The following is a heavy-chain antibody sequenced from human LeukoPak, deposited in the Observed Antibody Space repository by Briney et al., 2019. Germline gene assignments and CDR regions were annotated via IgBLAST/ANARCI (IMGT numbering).Heavy chain of an antibody. CDR2: IYTSGST. Sequence: SETLSLTCTVSGGSISSSSYYWSWIRQPAGKGLEWIGRIYTSGSTNYNPSLKSRVTMSVDTSKNQFSLKLSSVTAADTAVYYCARGGYSYGHDYYYMDVWGKGTTVTISS. V-gene: IGHV4-61*02. J-gene: IGHJ6*03. D-gene: IGHD5-18*01. CDR1: GGSISSSSYY. CDR3: ARGGYSYGHDYYYMDV.